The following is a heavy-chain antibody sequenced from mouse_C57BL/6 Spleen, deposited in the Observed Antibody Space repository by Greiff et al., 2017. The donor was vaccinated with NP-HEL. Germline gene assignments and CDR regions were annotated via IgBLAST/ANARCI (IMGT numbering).Heavy chain of an antibody. Sequence: QVQLQQSGPELVKPGASVKISCKASGYAFSSSWMNWVKQRPGKGLEWIGRIYPGDGDTNYNGKFKGKATLTADKSSSTAYMQLSSLTSEDSAVYFCARCGTQGYFDYWGQGTTLTVSS. V-gene: IGHV1-82*01. D-gene: IGHD4-1*01. CDR1: GYAFSSSW. J-gene: IGHJ2*01. CDR2: IYPGDGDT. CDR3: ARCGTQGYFDY.